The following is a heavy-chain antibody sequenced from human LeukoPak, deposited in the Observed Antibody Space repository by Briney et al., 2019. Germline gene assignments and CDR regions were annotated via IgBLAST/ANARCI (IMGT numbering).Heavy chain of an antibody. CDR2: ISVSGNT. CDR1: GFTLSSYA. CDR3: AKRRGLELLYYYYMDV. Sequence: PGGSLRLSCAASGFTLSSYAMSWVRQAPGKGLEWVSAISVSGNTYHADSVKGRFTISRDNSKNTLYLQMNSLRAEDTAVYYCAKRRGLELLYYYYMDVWGKGTTVTVSS. V-gene: IGHV3-23*01. D-gene: IGHD1-7*01. J-gene: IGHJ6*03.